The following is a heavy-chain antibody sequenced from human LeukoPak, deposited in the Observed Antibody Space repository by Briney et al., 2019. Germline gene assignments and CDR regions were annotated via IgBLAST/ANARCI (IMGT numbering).Heavy chain of an antibody. CDR1: GGFIRSYY. V-gene: IGHV4-59*08. CDR3: ARTQSTIFGVVIPNYGMHD. Sequence: SETLSLTCTVSGGFIRSYYWSWIRQPPGKGLEWIGYIYYSGSTNYNPSLKSRVTISVDTSKNQFSLKLSSVTAADTAVYYCARTQSTIFGVVIPNYGMHDWGQGTTVTVSS. D-gene: IGHD3-3*01. J-gene: IGHJ6*02. CDR2: IYYSGST.